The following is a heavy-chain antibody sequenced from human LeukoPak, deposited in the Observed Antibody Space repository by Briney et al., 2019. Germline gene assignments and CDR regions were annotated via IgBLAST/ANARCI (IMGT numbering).Heavy chain of an antibody. D-gene: IGHD5-18*01. CDR1: GFIFSNSA. CDR3: ATLPNYSYGHPYYFDY. Sequence: PGGSLRLSCAASGFIFSNSAMSWVRQVPGKGLEWVSALRDSADTTYYADSVKGRFTISRDNSKNTLYLQMNSLRAEDTAVYYCATLPNYSYGHPYYFDYWGQGTLVTVSS. CDR2: LRDSADTT. V-gene: IGHV3-23*01. J-gene: IGHJ4*02.